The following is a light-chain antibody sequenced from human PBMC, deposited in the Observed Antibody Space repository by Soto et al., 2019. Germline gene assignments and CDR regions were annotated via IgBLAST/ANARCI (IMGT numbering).Light chain of an antibody. CDR3: AAWDDSLSGGV. CDR2: KKN. J-gene: IGLJ3*02. V-gene: IGLV1-47*01. Sequence: QSVLTQPPSASGTPGQTVIISCSGSSSNIGSNFVSWYQHLPGTAPKLLIYKKNQRPSGVPDRFSGSKSGTSASLAISGLRSEDETDYYCAAWDDSLSGGVFGGGTKLTVL. CDR1: SSNIGSNF.